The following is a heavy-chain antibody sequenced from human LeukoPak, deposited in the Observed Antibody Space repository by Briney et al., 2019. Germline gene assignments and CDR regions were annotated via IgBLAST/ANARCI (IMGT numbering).Heavy chain of an antibody. V-gene: IGHV3-30*18. J-gene: IGHJ4*02. CDR2: ISYDGSNK. D-gene: IGHD3-22*01. CDR1: GFTFSNAW. Sequence: QSGGSLRLSCAASGFTFSNAWMSWVRQAPGKGLEWVAVISYDGSNKYYADSVKGRFTISRDNSKNTLYLQMNSLRAEDTAVYYCAKDYYDSSGYLFDYWGQGTLVTVSS. CDR3: AKDYYDSSGYLFDY.